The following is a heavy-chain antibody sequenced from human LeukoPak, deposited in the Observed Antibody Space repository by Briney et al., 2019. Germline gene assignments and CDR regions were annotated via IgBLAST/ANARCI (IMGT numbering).Heavy chain of an antibody. CDR3: ARVPDYGDYVGY. CDR2: INHSGST. J-gene: IGHJ4*02. D-gene: IGHD4-17*01. CDR1: GGSFSGYY. V-gene: IGHV4-34*01. Sequence: SETLSLTCAVSGGSFSGYYWSWIRQPPGKRLEWIGEINHSGSTNYNPSLKSRVTISVDTSKNQFSLKLSSVTAADTAVYYCARVPDYGDYVGYWGQGTLVTVSS.